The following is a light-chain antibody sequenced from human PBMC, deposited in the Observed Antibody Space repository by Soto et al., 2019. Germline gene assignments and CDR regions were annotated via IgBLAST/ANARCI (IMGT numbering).Light chain of an antibody. Sequence: QSVLTQPPSVSGAPGQRVTISCTGSSSPPGAGYDVHWYQQLPGTAPKLLIYGNSNRPSGVPDRFSGSKSGTSASLAITGLQAEDEADYYCQSYDSSLSEVVFGGGTQLTVL. CDR2: GNS. J-gene: IGLJ2*01. V-gene: IGLV1-40*01. CDR1: SSPPGAGYD. CDR3: QSYDSSLSEVV.